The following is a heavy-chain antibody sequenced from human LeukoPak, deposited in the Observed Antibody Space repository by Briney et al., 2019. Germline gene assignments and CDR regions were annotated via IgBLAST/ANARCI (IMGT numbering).Heavy chain of an antibody. CDR3: ARGDGYNFFDT. V-gene: IGHV3-66*01. D-gene: IGHD5-24*01. CDR1: GFTVSRNY. J-gene: IGHJ4*02. Sequence: GGSLRLSSAASGFTVSRNYMSWGRQAPGQGLGLVSVISIDGNTYYADSVRGRFTISRDNSKNTVYLQMNSLRAEDTAVYYCARGDGYNFFDTWGQGTLVTVSS. CDR2: ISIDGNT.